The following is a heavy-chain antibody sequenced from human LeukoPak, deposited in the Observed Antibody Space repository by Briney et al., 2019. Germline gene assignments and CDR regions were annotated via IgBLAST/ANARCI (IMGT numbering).Heavy chain of an antibody. V-gene: IGHV1-2*02. CDR3: ARDSGSYPRGMDV. D-gene: IGHD1-26*01. Sequence: GASVKVSCKASGYAFTGYYMHWVRQAPGQGLEWMGWINPNSGGTNYAQKFQGRVTMTRDTSISTAYMELSRLRSDDTAVYYCARDSGSYPRGMDVWGQGTTVTVSS. CDR2: INPNSGGT. CDR1: GYAFTGYY. J-gene: IGHJ6*02.